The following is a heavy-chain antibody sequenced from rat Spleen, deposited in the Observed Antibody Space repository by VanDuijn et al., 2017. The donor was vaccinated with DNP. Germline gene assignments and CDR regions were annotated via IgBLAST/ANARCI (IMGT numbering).Heavy chain of an antibody. CDR1: GLTFSNYG. Sequence: EVQLVESGGGLVQPGRSLKLSCAASGLTFSNYGMAWVRQAPTKGLEWVASITNSGGSTYYRDSVKGRFTISRDNAKSTLYLQMDSLRSEDTATYYCTTDPYYGGSPWGQGVMVTVSS. J-gene: IGHJ2*01. V-gene: IGHV5-27*01. D-gene: IGHD1-11*01. CDR2: ITNSGGST. CDR3: TTDPYYGGSP.